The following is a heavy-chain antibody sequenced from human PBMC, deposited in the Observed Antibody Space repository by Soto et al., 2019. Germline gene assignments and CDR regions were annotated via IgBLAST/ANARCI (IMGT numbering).Heavy chain of an antibody. D-gene: IGHD1-26*01. V-gene: IGHV1-2*02. CDR2: INPNSGAT. Sequence: ASVKVSCKASGYTFTDYYMHWVWQAPGQGLEWMGWINPNSGATKYVEEFQGRVTMTRDTSITTAYMELSRLRSDDTAVYYCARSGDSGSYTTLYNWFDPWGQGTLVTVYS. J-gene: IGHJ5*02. CDR3: ARSGDSGSYTTLYNWFDP. CDR1: GYTFTDYY.